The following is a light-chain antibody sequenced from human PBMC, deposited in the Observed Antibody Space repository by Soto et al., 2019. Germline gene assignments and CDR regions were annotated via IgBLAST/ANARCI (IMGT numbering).Light chain of an antibody. V-gene: IGKV3-15*01. CDR3: QQYNEWPLT. Sequence: EIVTRQYPGKLSVSHGAIANLSWRASQSVSSNLAWYQQKPGQAPSLLIYGAFTRATGIPARFSGTGSGTEFTLTISSLQSEDFALYYCQQYNEWPLTFGQGTQVEIK. J-gene: IGKJ1*01. CDR1: QSVSSN. CDR2: GAF.